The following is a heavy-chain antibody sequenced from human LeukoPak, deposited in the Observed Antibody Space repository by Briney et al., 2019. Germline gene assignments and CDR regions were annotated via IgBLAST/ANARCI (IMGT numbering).Heavy chain of an antibody. V-gene: IGHV1-2*02. Sequence: ASVKVSCKASGYTFTGSYMHWVRQTPGQGLEWMGWINPNSGSTNYAQKFQGRVTMTRDTSISTAYMELSRLRSDDTAVYYCASRGYHIYYYYGMDVWGQGTTVTVSS. CDR3: ASRGYHIYYYYGMDV. CDR1: GYTFTGSY. D-gene: IGHD5-12*01. J-gene: IGHJ6*02. CDR2: INPNSGST.